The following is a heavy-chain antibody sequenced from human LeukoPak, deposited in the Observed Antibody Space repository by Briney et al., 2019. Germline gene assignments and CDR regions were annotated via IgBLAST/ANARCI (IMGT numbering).Heavy chain of an antibody. CDR2: ISYDGSNK. J-gene: IGHJ3*02. CDR3: VAENYDILTGYPIHDAFDI. D-gene: IGHD3-9*01. V-gene: IGHV3-30-3*01. CDR1: GFTFSSYA. Sequence: GRSLRLSCAASGFTFSSYAMHWVRQAPGKGLEWVAVISYDGSNKYYADSVKGRFTISRDNSKNTLYLQMNSLRAEDTAVYYCVAENYDILTGYPIHDAFDIWGQGTMVTVSS.